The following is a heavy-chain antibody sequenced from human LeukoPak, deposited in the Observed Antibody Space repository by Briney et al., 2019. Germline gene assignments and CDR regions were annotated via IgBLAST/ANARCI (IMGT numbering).Heavy chain of an antibody. Sequence: GGSLRLSCAASGLTLSGYWMHWVRQAPGKGLVWVSRINGDASSTSYADSVKGRFTISRDNAKSTLYLQMNSLRVEGTAVYYCARARGDTYGYFEYWGQGTLVTVSS. D-gene: IGHD5-18*01. V-gene: IGHV3-74*01. CDR2: INGDASST. CDR3: ARARGDTYGYFEY. J-gene: IGHJ4*02. CDR1: GLTLSGYW.